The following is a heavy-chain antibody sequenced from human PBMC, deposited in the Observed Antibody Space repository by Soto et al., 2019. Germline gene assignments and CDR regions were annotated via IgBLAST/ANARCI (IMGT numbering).Heavy chain of an antibody. CDR1: GYNFTSYW. CDR2: IDPSDSYT. V-gene: IGHV5-10-1*01. D-gene: IGHD5-18*01. CDR3: ARDVDTAIDVKDYYYYGMDV. Sequence: GESLKISCKGSGYNFTSYWISWVRQMPGKGLEWMGRIDPSDSYTNYSPSFQGHVTISADKSISTAYLQWSSLKASDTAMYYCARDVDTAIDVKDYYYYGMDVWGQGTTVTVSS. J-gene: IGHJ6*02.